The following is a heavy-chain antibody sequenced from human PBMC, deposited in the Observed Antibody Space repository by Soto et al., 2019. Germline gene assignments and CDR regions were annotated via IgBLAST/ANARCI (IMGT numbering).Heavy chain of an antibody. CDR3: ARDTAARDYDSSGYYGTIDY. CDR1: ALTFRRCG. D-gene: IGHD3-22*01. V-gene: IGHV3-33*01. CDR2: IWYEGSNK. Sequence: GGAVRLSCEGRALTFRRCGIHWGRQAPGKGLEGVAGIWYEGSNKYYAHSVKRRFTISRDNSKNTLYLQMSSLRAEDTAVYYCARDTAARDYDSSGYYGTIDYWGQGTLVTVSS. J-gene: IGHJ4*02.